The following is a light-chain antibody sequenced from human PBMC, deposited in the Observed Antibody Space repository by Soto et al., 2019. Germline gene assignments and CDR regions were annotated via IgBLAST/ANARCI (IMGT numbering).Light chain of an antibody. Sequence: QSVLTQPASVSGSPGESITISCIGTKNDIGSYRFVSWYQQHPGEAPKLMISEGSKRPSGTSNRFSGSKSDNTASLRISGLQAEDEADYYCCSYAGSSTWVFGGGTKLTVL. CDR2: EGS. V-gene: IGLV2-23*01. J-gene: IGLJ3*02. CDR3: CSYAGSSTWV. CDR1: KNDIGSYRF.